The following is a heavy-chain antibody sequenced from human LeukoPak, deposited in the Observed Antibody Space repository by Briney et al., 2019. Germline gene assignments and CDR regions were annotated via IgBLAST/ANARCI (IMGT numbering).Heavy chain of an antibody. CDR3: ARNVSGQYFDI. CDR2: ISGSGDST. J-gene: IGHJ2*01. V-gene: IGHV3-23*01. Sequence: GGSLRLSCAASGFTLSSYAMNWVRQAPGKGLECISAISGSGDSTYYADSVKGRFTISRGNSKNTLYLQMNSLRAEDTAVYYCARNVSGQYFDIWGRGTLVTVSS. CDR1: GFTLSSYA. D-gene: IGHD2/OR15-2a*01.